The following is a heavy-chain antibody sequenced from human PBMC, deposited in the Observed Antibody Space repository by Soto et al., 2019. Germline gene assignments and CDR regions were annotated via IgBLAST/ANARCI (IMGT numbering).Heavy chain of an antibody. CDR1: GYTFTRYG. V-gene: IGHV1-18*01. J-gene: IGHJ6*02. Sequence: GASVKVSCKASGYTFTRYGIGWARQAPGQGLEWMGWINTYNGNTNYAQNVQGRVTLTTDTSTSTAYMELRSLRSNDTAIYYCAMVDVYVTPSPQDVWGQGTTVTVSS. CDR2: INTYNGNT. D-gene: IGHD3-16*01. CDR3: AMVDVYVTPSPQDV.